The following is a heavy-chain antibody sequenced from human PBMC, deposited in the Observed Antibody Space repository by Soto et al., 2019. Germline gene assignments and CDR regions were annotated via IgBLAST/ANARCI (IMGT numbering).Heavy chain of an antibody. CDR2: INPSGGST. V-gene: IGHV1-46*01. CDR1: GYTFTSYY. D-gene: IGHD6-13*01. CDR3: ASSSWRSSFDY. Sequence: QVQLVQSGAEVKKPGASVKVSCKASGYTFTSYYMHWVRQAPGQGLEWMGIINPSGGSTSYAQKFQGXGTQTXXTSTSTVYMELSSLRSEDTAVYYCASSSWRSSFDYWGQGTLVTVSS. J-gene: IGHJ4*02.